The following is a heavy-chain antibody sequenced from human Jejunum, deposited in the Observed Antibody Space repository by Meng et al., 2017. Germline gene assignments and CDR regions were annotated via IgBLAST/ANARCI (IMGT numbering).Heavy chain of an antibody. D-gene: IGHD1-14*01. J-gene: IGHJ5*01. CDR2: IYYSGGT. V-gene: IGHV4-39*07. CDR3: ARDHGSSNWFYY. Sequence: SETLSLTCTVSGGSTTSNKYYWGWIRQPPGKGLEWIGTIYYSGGTYYNPSLESRVTISVDTSKNEFSLNLNSVTAADTAVYYCARDHGSSNWFYYWGQGTLVTVSS. CDR1: GGSTTSNKYY.